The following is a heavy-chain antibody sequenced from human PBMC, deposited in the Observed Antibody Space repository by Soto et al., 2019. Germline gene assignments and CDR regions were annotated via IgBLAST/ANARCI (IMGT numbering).Heavy chain of an antibody. D-gene: IGHD3-10*01. CDR1: GFTFSSYG. CDR2: ISYDGSNK. CDR3: AKAGVDFGELSNWFDP. V-gene: IGHV3-30*18. Sequence: QVQLVESGGGVVQPGRSLRLSCAASGFTFSSYGMHWVRQAPGKGLEWVAVISYDGSNKYYADSVKGRFTISRDNSKNXLYLQMNSLRAEDTAVYYCAKAGVDFGELSNWFDPWGQGTLVTVSS. J-gene: IGHJ5*02.